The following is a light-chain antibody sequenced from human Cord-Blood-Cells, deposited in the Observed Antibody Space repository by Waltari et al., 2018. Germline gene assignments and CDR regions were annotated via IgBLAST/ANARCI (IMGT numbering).Light chain of an antibody. CDR2: AAS. CDR3: QQSYSTPYS. J-gene: IGKJ2*03. Sequence: DIQMTQSPSSLSASVGERDTITCRASQSISSYLNWYQQKPGKVPKLLIYAASSLQSGVPSRFSGSGSGTDFTLTISSLQPEDFATYYCQQSYSTPYSFGQGTKLEIK. V-gene: IGKV1-39*01. CDR1: QSISSY.